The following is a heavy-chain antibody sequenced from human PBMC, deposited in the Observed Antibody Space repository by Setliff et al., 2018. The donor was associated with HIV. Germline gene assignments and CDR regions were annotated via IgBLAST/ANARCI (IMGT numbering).Heavy chain of an antibody. V-gene: IGHV4-59*01. CDR1: GGSISSYY. Sequence: PSETLSLTCTVSGGSISSYYWSWIRQPPGKGLEWIGYIYYSGSTNYNPSLKSRVTISVDTSKNQFSLQLSSVTAADTAVYYCARDPITIFGVLIIPGSYDYCDQGTLFTVSS. D-gene: IGHD3-3*01. CDR3: ARDPITIFGVLIIPGSYDY. CDR2: IYYSGST. J-gene: IGHJ4*02.